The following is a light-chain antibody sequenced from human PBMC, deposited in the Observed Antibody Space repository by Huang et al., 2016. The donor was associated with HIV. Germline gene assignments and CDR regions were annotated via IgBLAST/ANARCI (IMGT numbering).Light chain of an antibody. Sequence: DIQMTQSPSSLSASVGDRVTITCRASQSISSYLNWYQQKPGKAPKLLIYAASSLQSGVPSRCSGRGAGTDFTRTISSLQPEDFATYYCQQSYSTPLFTFGPGTKVDIK. CDR3: QQSYSTPLFT. CDR1: QSISSY. J-gene: IGKJ3*01. V-gene: IGKV1-39*01. CDR2: AAS.